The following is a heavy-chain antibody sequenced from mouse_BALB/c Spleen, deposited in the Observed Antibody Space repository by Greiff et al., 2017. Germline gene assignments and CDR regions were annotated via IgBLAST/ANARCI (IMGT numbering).Heavy chain of an antibody. J-gene: IGHJ1*01. CDR1: GYTFTNYW. CDR3: ARGAGYWYFDV. CDR2: IYPGGGYT. Sequence: VQLQQSGAELVRPGTSVKISCKASGYTFTNYWLGWVKQRPGHGLEWIGDIYPGGGYTNYNEKFKGKATLTVDTSSSTAYIQLSSLSSEDSAVYFCARGAGYWYFDVWGAGTTVTVSS. D-gene: IGHD3-3*01. V-gene: IGHV1-63*02.